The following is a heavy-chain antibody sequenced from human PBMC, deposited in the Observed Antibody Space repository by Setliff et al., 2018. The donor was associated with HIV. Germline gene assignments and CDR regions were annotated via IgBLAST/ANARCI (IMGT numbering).Heavy chain of an antibody. CDR2: IIPILGIA. J-gene: IGHJ6*03. V-gene: IGHV1-69*10. CDR1: GYTFISYY. CDR3: ARLIKHYDFWSGYYGAYYYYMDV. D-gene: IGHD3-3*01. Sequence: SVKVSCKASGYTFISYYMHWVRQAPGQGLEWMGGIIPILGIANYAQKFQGRVTITADKSTSTAYMELRSLRSDDTAVYYCARLIKHYDFWSGYYGAYYYYMDVWGTGTTVTVSS.